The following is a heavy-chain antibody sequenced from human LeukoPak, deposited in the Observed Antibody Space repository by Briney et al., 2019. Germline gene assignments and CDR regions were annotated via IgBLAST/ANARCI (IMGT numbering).Heavy chain of an antibody. J-gene: IGHJ6*02. CDR3: ARGRRKAARPDGMDV. D-gene: IGHD6-6*01. Sequence: SETLSLTCTVSGDSISSYYWSWIRQPPGKGLEWIGYIYYSGSTDYNPSLKSRVTISVDTSKNQFSLKLSSVTAADTAVYYCARGRRKAARPDGMDVWGQGTTVTVSS. V-gene: IGHV4-59*08. CDR1: GDSISSYY. CDR2: IYYSGST.